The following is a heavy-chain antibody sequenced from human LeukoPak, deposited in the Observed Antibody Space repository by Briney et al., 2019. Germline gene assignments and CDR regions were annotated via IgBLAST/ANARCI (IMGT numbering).Heavy chain of an antibody. D-gene: IGHD6-13*01. CDR1: GGSISSYY. CDR2: ISYSGST. CDR3: ARLYSSSLGRVFDY. J-gene: IGHJ4*02. Sequence: PSETLSLTCTVSGGSISSYYWSWIRQPPGKGLEWIRYISYSGSTNYNPSLKSRVTISVDTSKNQFSLKLSSVTAADTAIYYCARLYSSSLGRVFDYWGQGTLVTVSS. V-gene: IGHV4-59*01.